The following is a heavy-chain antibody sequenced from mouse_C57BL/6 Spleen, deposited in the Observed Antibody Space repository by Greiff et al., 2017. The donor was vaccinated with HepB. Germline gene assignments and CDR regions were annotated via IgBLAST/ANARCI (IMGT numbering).Heavy chain of an antibody. Sequence: VHLVESGPGLVQPSQSLSITCTVSGFSLTSYGVHWVRQSPGKGLEWLGVIWSGGSTDYNAAFISRLSISKDNSKSQVFFKMNSLQADDTAIYYCARRNYYYGSRDYAMDYWGQGTSVTVSS. CDR3: ARRNYYYGSRDYAMDY. CDR1: GFSLTSYG. V-gene: IGHV2-2*01. J-gene: IGHJ4*01. D-gene: IGHD1-1*01. CDR2: IWSGGST.